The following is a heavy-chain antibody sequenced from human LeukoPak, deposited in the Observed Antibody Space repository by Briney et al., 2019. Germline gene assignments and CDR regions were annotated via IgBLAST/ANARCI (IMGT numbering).Heavy chain of an antibody. CDR2: ISATGST. D-gene: IGHD5-24*01. Sequence: KPSQTLSLTCTVSGGSISSGSYYWTWIRQPAGKGLEWIGRISATGSTNYHPSLKSRVTISIDTSKNQFSLTLSSVTAADTAVYYCAGEVRARDGYNYGGSDYWGQGTLVTVSS. CDR3: AGEVRARDGYNYGGSDY. CDR1: GGSISSGSYY. V-gene: IGHV4-61*02. J-gene: IGHJ4*02.